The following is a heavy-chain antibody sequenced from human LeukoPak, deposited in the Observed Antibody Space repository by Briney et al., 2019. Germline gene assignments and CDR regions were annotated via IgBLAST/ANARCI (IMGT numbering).Heavy chain of an antibody. J-gene: IGHJ4*02. V-gene: IGHV3-21*01. D-gene: IGHD6-13*01. CDR3: ARGSRGNIAAAGHFDY. Sequence: GGSLRLSCAASGFTFSSHSMTWVRQAPGKGLEWVSSISTSSSYIYYADSVKGRFTISRDNAKNSLYLQMNSLRAEDTAVYYCARGSRGNIAAAGHFDYWGQGTLVTVSS. CDR2: ISTSSSYI. CDR1: GFTFSSHS.